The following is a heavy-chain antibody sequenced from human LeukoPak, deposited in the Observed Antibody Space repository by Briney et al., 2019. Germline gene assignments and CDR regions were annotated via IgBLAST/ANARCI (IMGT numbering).Heavy chain of an antibody. CDR1: GFTFSSYE. Sequence: GGSLRLSCAASGFTFSSYEMNWVWKAQGKGLEWDSYISSSGSRINYEDSVKGRFTISRDNANNSLYLQMNSLRAEDTAVYYCAIKGYFDYWGQGTLVTVSS. J-gene: IGHJ4*02. V-gene: IGHV3-48*03. CDR3: AIKGYFDY. CDR2: ISSSGSRI.